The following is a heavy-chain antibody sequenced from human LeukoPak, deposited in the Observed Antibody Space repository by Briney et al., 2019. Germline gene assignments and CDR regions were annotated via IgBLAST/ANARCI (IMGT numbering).Heavy chain of an antibody. J-gene: IGHJ6*04. D-gene: IGHD3-9*01. CDR2: INHSGST. CDR1: GGSFSGYY. Sequence: KPSETLSLTCAVYGGSFSGYYWSWIRQPPGKGLEWIGEINHSGSTNYNPSLKSRVTISVDTSKNQFSLKLSSVTAADTAVYYCARGYDILTGYPKGMDVWGKGTTVTVSS. CDR3: ARGYDILTGYPKGMDV. V-gene: IGHV4-34*01.